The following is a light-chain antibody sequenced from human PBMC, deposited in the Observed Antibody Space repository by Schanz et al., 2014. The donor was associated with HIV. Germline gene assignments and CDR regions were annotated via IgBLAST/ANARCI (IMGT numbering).Light chain of an antibody. CDR1: QSVSNN. J-gene: IGKJ1*01. Sequence: EIVMTQSPATLSVSPGERATLSCRASQSVSNNLAWYQQKPGQAPRLLISGASTRATGVPARFSGSGSETEFTLTISSLEPEDYAVYFCQQYGTSPWTFGQGTKV. V-gene: IGKV3-15*01. CDR3: QQYGTSPWT. CDR2: GAS.